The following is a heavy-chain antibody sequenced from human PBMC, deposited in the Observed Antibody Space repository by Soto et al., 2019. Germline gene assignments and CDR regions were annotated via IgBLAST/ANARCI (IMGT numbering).Heavy chain of an antibody. CDR1: GYTFTGYY. J-gene: IGHJ5*02. CDR3: ARQKGPRRDSSSPNWFDP. Sequence: ASVKVSCKASGYTFTGYYMHWVRQAPGQGLEWMGWINPDSGGTNYAQKFQGRVTMTRDTSISTAYMELSRLRSDDTAVYYCARQKGPRRDSSSPNWFDPWGQGTLVTVSS. D-gene: IGHD6-6*01. V-gene: IGHV1-2*02. CDR2: INPDSGGT.